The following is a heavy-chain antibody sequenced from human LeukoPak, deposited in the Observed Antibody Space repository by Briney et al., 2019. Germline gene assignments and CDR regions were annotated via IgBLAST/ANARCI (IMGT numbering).Heavy chain of an antibody. Sequence: ASVKVSCKASGDTFTTYYMHWVRQAPGQGLEWIGIINPSGDSTNYAQKFQGRVTMTRDTSTSTVYMDLSSLRSEDTAVYYCARGSSAAPGQASWFDPWGQGTLVTVSS. CDR2: INPSGDST. V-gene: IGHV1-46*01. J-gene: IGHJ5*02. CDR3: ARGSSAAPGQASWFDP. CDR1: GDTFTTYY. D-gene: IGHD2-2*01.